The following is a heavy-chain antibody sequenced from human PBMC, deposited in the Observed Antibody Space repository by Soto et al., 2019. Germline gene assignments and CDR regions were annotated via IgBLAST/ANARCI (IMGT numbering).Heavy chain of an antibody. D-gene: IGHD3-10*01. CDR1: GGSISSYY. Sequence: SDTLSLTCTVSGGSISSYYWSWIRQPPGKGLEWIGYIYYSGSTNYNPSLKSRVTISVDTSKNQFSLKLSSVTAADTAVYYCARNLGVWFGARWFDHWGQGTLVTVSS. V-gene: IGHV4-59*01. CDR2: IYYSGST. J-gene: IGHJ5*02. CDR3: ARNLGVWFGARWFDH.